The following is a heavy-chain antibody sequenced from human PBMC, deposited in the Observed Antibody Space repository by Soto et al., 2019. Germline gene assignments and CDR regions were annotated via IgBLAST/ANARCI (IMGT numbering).Heavy chain of an antibody. Sequence: GASVKVSCKASGGTFSSYAISWVRQAPGQGLEWKGGIIPIFGTANYAQKFQGRVTISADESTSTAYMELSSLRSEDTAVYYCARESRRTYTAMVMSRDDYWGQGTLVTVSS. J-gene: IGHJ4*02. CDR3: ARESRRTYTAMVMSRDDY. V-gene: IGHV1-69*13. CDR2: IIPIFGTA. CDR1: GGTFSSYA. D-gene: IGHD5-18*01.